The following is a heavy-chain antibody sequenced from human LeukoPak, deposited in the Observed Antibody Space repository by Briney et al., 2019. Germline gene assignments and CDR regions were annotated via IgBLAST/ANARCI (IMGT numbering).Heavy chain of an antibody. V-gene: IGHV4-4*07. CDR1: GGSISNYY. J-gene: IGHJ4*02. CDR3: AREGDSGSSDFDY. Sequence: SETLSLTCTVSGGSISNYYWRWIRQPAGKGLEWIGRIYTRGSTTYNPSLKSRVTMSLDTSKNQFSLNLISVTAADTAVYYCAREGDSGSSDFDYWGQGILVTVSP. CDR2: IYTRGST. D-gene: IGHD1-26*01.